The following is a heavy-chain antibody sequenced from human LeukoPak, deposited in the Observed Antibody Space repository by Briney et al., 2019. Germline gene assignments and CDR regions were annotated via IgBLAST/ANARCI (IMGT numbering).Heavy chain of an antibody. V-gene: IGHV3-7*01. J-gene: IGHJ4*02. CDR1: GFTFSKYR. CDR3: ARDPEVAAAGKGY. D-gene: IGHD6-13*01. Sequence: GGSLRLSCVVSGFTFSKYRMTWVRQAPGKGLEWVANIKQDGSEKYYVDSVKGRFTISRDNAKNSLYLQMNSLRAEDTAVYYCARDPEVAAAGKGYWGQGTLVTVSS. CDR2: IKQDGSEK.